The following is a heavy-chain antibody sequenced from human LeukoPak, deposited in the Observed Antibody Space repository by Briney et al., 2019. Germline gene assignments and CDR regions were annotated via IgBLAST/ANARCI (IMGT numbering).Heavy chain of an antibody. D-gene: IGHD6-19*01. CDR1: GYTFTGYY. J-gene: IGHJ4*02. Sequence: ASVKVSCKASGYTFTGYYMHWVRQAPGQGLEWMGRINPNSGGTNYAQKFQGRVTMTRDTSISTAYMELSRLRSDDTAVYYCARGSWYSSGWIDYWGQGTLVTVSS. CDR2: INPNSGGT. CDR3: ARGSWYSSGWIDY. V-gene: IGHV1-2*06.